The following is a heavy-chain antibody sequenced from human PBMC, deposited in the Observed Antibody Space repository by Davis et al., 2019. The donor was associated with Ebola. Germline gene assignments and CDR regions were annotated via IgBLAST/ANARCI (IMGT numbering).Heavy chain of an antibody. V-gene: IGHV4-39*07. J-gene: IGHJ5*01. Sequence: SETLSLTCNVSAGYMTTTSYFSGWVRLHPWKVLESFASIYYNEDTYNNPSLTNRVFMSVATSKNQFCLSLTSVTAADTAVYYCARGRLGIFDSWGQGTRVTVSS. CDR2: IYYNEDT. D-gene: IGHD3-16*01. CDR3: ARGRLGIFDS. CDR1: AGYMTTTSYF.